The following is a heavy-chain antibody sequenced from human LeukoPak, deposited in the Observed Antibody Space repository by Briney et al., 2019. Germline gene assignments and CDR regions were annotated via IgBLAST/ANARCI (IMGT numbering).Heavy chain of an antibody. D-gene: IGHD3-9*01. Sequence: GGSLRHSCAASGFTFSSYAMSWVRQAPGKGLEWVSAISGSGGSTYYADSVKGRFTISRDNSKNTLYLQMNSLRAEDTAVYYCAKAGVYDILTGYYPAYYFDYWGQGTLVTVSS. CDR3: AKAGVYDILTGYYPAYYFDY. V-gene: IGHV3-23*01. J-gene: IGHJ4*02. CDR1: GFTFSSYA. CDR2: ISGSGGST.